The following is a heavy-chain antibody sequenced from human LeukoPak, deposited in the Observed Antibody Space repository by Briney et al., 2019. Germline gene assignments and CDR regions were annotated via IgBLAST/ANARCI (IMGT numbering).Heavy chain of an antibody. Sequence: GGSLRLSCAVSGLTFSSSWMDWVRQAPGKGLEWVASINPDGNKKYSADSVKGQFTISRDNAENSLYLQMNSLRVEGTAFYYCARDLAYSRLDYWGQGMLVTVSS. CDR1: GLTFSSSW. J-gene: IGHJ4*02. V-gene: IGHV3-7*01. CDR2: INPDGNKK. CDR3: ARDLAYSRLDY. D-gene: IGHD5-18*01.